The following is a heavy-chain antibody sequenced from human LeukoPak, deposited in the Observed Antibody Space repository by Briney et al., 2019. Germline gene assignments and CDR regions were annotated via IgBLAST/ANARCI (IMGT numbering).Heavy chain of an antibody. CDR2: INAGNGNT. CDR3: ARVNYDFWSGYYDY. Sequence: ASVKVSCKASAYTFTTYAIHWVRQAPGQSLEWMGWINAGNGNTKYSQKFQGRVTITRDTSASTAYMELSSLRSEDTAVYYCARVNYDFWSGYYDYWGQGTLVTVSS. J-gene: IGHJ4*02. D-gene: IGHD3-3*01. V-gene: IGHV1-3*01. CDR1: AYTFTTYA.